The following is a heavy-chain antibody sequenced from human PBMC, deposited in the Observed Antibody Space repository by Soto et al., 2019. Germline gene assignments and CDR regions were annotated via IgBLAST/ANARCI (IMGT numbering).Heavy chain of an antibody. D-gene: IGHD6-6*01. CDR1: GFTFSSYA. CDR2: ISGSGGST. Sequence: GGSLRLSCAASGFTFSSYAMSWVRQAPGKGLEWVSAISGSGGSTYYADSVKGRFTISRDNSKNTLYLQMNSLRAEDTAVYYCAKPDLDRPGIAARRHFDYWGQGTLVTVSS. V-gene: IGHV3-23*01. J-gene: IGHJ4*02. CDR3: AKPDLDRPGIAARRHFDY.